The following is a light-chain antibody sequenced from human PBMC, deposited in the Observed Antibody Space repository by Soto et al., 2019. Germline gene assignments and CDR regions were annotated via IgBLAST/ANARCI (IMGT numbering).Light chain of an antibody. J-gene: IGKJ5*01. V-gene: IGKV3-11*01. Sequence: EVVLTQSPATLSLSPGERATLSCRASQSVSRSVAWYQQKPGQAPRLLIYDASNRATDIPARFSGSGSGTDSTLTISSLEPEDFAVYYCQYRGNFGQGTRLEIK. CDR1: QSVSRS. CDR3: QYRGN. CDR2: DAS.